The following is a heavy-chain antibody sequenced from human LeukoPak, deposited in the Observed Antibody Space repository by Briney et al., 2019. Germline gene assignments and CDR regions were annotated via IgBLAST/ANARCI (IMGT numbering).Heavy chain of an antibody. J-gene: IGHJ5*02. CDR2: INPNSGGT. CDR1: GYTFTGYY. D-gene: IGHD3-10*01. V-gene: IGHV1-2*02. CDR3: ARDRGITMVRGVIIYNWFDP. Sequence: ASVKVSCKASGYTFTGYYMHWVRQAPGQGLEWMGWINPNSGGTNYAQKFQGRVTMTRDTSISTAYMELSRLRSDDTAVYYCARDRGITMVRGVIIYNWFDPWGQGTLVTVSS.